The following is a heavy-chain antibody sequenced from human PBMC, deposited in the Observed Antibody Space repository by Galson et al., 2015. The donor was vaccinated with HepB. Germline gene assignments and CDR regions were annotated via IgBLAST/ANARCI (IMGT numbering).Heavy chain of an antibody. CDR2: IDPSDSHT. J-gene: IGHJ4*02. CDR3: ARPSGSIPLGQ. Sequence: SGAEVKKAGESLRISCRDSGYKSTTYYIAWVRQVPGRGLEWVGRIDPSDSHTNYSPSFQCHVTISADRSINTAFLQWASLNTSDTAIYYCARPSGSIPLGQWGQGTLVTVSS. D-gene: IGHD3-10*01. CDR1: GYKSTTYY. V-gene: IGHV5-10-1*01.